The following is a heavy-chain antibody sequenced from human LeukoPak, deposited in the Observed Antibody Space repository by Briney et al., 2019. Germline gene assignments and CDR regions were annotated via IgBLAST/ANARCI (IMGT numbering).Heavy chain of an antibody. CDR1: GFTFSDHY. V-gene: IGHV3-21*01. CDR3: ARVVRGSGSYIWPTRQTSDAFDI. CDR2: ISSSSSYI. Sequence: PGGSLRLSCAASGFTFSDHYLNWVRQAPGKGLEWVSSISSSSSYIYYADSVKGRFTISRDNAKNSLYLQMNSLRAEDTAVYYCARVVRGSGSYIWPTRQTSDAFDIWGQGTMVTVSS. D-gene: IGHD1-26*01. J-gene: IGHJ3*02.